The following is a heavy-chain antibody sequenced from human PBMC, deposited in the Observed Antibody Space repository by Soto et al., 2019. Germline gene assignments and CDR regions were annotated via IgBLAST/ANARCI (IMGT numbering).Heavy chain of an antibody. V-gene: IGHV4-34*01. Sequence: SETLSLTCAVYGGSFSGYYWSWIRQPPGKGLEWIGEINHSGSTNYNPSLKSRVTISVDTSKNQFSLKLSSVTTADTAVYYCARLVVYSGYCSGGSCYYYGMDVWGQGTTVTVSS. J-gene: IGHJ6*02. CDR1: GGSFSGYY. CDR2: INHSGST. D-gene: IGHD2-15*01. CDR3: ARLVVYSGYCSGGSCYYYGMDV.